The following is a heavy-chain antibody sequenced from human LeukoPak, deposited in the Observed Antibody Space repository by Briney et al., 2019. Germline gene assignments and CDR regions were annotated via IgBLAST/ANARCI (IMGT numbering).Heavy chain of an antibody. CDR2: IYYSGST. CDR1: GGPISSSSYY. CDR3: ARVIICRADFWSGYQYFDY. J-gene: IGHJ4*02. D-gene: IGHD3-3*01. Sequence: SETLSLTCTVSGGPISSSSYYWGWIRQPPGKGLEWIGSIYYSGSTYYNPSLKSRVTISVDTSKNQFSLKLSSVTAADTAVYYCARVIICRADFWSGYQYFDYWGQGTLLTVSS. V-gene: IGHV4-39*01.